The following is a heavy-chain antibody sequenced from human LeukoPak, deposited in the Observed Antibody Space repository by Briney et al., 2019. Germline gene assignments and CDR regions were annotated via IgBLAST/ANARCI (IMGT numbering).Heavy chain of an antibody. V-gene: IGHV3-7*01. J-gene: IGHJ4*02. CDR3: ARDRGRYYDSSGYSFGYFDY. Sequence: GGSLRLSCAASGFTFSSYWMSWVRQAPGKGLEWVANIKQDGSEKYYVDSVKGRFTISRDNAKNSLYLQMNSLRAEDTAVYYCARDRGRYYDSSGYSFGYFDYWGQGTLVTVSS. CDR2: IKQDGSEK. CDR1: GFTFSSYW. D-gene: IGHD3-22*01.